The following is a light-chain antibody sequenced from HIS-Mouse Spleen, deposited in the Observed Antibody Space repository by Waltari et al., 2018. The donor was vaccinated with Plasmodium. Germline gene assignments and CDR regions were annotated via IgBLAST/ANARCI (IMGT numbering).Light chain of an antibody. CDR2: GAS. J-gene: IGKJ5*01. CDR3: QQYGSSPIT. Sequence: ELVLTPSPGTLSLSPGERATLSCRASQSVSSSYLAWYQQKPGQAPGLVILGASSRATGIPERVSGSGAGTDFTLTSSRRAPEDFAVYYCQQYGSSPITFGQGTRLEIK. V-gene: IGKV3-20*01. CDR1: QSVSSSY.